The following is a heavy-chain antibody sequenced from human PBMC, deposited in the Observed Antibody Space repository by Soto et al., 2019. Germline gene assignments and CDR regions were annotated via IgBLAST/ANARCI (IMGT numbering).Heavy chain of an antibody. CDR1: GFTFSSYA. J-gene: IGHJ4*02. CDR2: ISGSGGRT. D-gene: IGHD3-10*01. V-gene: IGHV3-23*01. CDR3: ARVLPSGTNYFTEY. Sequence: PGGSLRLSCAACGFTFSSYAMSWVRQAPGKGLEWVSAISGSGGRTYYADSVKGRFTISRDNSQNSLYLQMNSLKTEDTAVYYCARVLPSGTNYFTEYWGQGTLVTVSS.